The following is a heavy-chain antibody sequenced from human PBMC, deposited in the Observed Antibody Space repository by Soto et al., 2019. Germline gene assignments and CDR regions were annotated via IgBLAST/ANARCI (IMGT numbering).Heavy chain of an antibody. CDR2: IKSKTDGGTT. CDR1: GFTFSNAW. V-gene: IGHV3-15*07. Sequence: GGSLRLSCAASGFTFSNAWMNWVRQAPGKGLEWVGRIKSKTDGGTTDYAAPVKGRFTISRDDSKNTLYLQMNSLKTEDTAVYYCTTGLGYSSSWTHFRWGQGTLVTVSS. D-gene: IGHD6-13*01. J-gene: IGHJ4*02. CDR3: TTGLGYSSSWTHFR.